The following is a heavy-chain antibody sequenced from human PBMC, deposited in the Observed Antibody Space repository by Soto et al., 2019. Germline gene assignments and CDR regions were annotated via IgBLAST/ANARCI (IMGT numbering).Heavy chain of an antibody. CDR3: AKDGDIAAAGYFFDF. Sequence: GGSLRLSCAASGFTFSSYAMSWVRQAPGKGLEWVSAISGSGGSTYYADSVKDRFTISRDNSKNTLYLQMNSLRPEDTAVYFCAKDGDIAAAGYFFDFWGLGTLVTVSS. CDR2: ISGSGGST. D-gene: IGHD6-13*01. CDR1: GFTFSSYA. V-gene: IGHV3-23*01. J-gene: IGHJ4*02.